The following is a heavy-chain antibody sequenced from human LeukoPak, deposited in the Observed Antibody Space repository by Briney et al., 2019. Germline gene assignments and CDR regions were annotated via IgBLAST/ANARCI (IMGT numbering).Heavy chain of an antibody. V-gene: IGHV3-23*01. CDR2: ISGRGSST. Sequence: GGSLRLSCAASGFTFSSYAMRWVRQAPGKGLEWVSAISGRGSSTYYADSVKGRFTICRDNSKNSVYLQMNSLRAEDTAVYFCARARDFDYWGQGTLVTVSS. J-gene: IGHJ4*02. CDR3: ARARDFDY. CDR1: GFTFSSYA.